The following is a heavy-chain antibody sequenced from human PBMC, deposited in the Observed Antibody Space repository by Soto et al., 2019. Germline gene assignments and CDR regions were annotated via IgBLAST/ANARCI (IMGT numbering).Heavy chain of an antibody. J-gene: IGHJ4*02. Sequence: GGSLRLSCAASGFTFSSYSMNWVRQAPGKGLEWVSYISSSSSTIYYADSVKGRFTISRDNAKNSLYLQMNSLRDEDTAVYYCARDSHYYDSSGYHGAVFSFDYWGQGTLVTVSS. D-gene: IGHD3-22*01. CDR3: ARDSHYYDSSGYHGAVFSFDY. CDR2: ISSSSSTI. CDR1: GFTFSSYS. V-gene: IGHV3-48*02.